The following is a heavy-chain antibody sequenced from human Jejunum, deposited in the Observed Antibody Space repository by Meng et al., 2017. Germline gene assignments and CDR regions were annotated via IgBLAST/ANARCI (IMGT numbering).Heavy chain of an antibody. D-gene: IGHD7-27*01. V-gene: IGHV4-61*01. J-gene: IGHJ4*02. CDR3: ARDNWGSIDY. CDR1: GGFASSGSYY. Sequence: QGTLQDAGPGLWRPSETLSLTCTVSGGFASSGSYYWTWVRQSPGKGLEWIGYNFDNGRTNYNPSLKSRVTMSVDTSRNQFSLKLSSVTAADTAVYYCARDNWGSIDYWGQGVLVTVSS. CDR2: NFDNGRT.